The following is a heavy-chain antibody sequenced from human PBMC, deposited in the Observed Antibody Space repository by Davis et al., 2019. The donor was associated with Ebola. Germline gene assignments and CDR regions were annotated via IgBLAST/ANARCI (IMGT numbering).Heavy chain of an antibody. D-gene: IGHD6-6*01. Sequence: SETLSLTCTVSGDSMTYYYWTWIRQIPGKGLEWIGYVYYSGSTNYNPSLKSRVTISVDTSKNQFSLKLSSVTAADTAVYYCARGYSSSGGWFDPWGQGTLVTVSS. CDR2: VYYSGST. J-gene: IGHJ5*02. CDR3: ARGYSSSGGWFDP. CDR1: GDSMTYYY. V-gene: IGHV4-59*12.